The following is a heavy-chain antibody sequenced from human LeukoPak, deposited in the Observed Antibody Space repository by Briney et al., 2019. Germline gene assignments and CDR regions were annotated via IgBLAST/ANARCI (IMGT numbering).Heavy chain of an antibody. CDR3: ARGGPGYYLDY. V-gene: IGHV3-74*01. Sequence: GGSLRLSCAASGFTFSSFWMHWVRQTPGKGLEWVSRYSSDESATAYADSVKGRFSVSGDNAENTFYLQINSVRAEDTAVYYCARGGPGYYLDYWGQGTLVTVSP. CDR1: GFTFSSFW. J-gene: IGHJ4*02. CDR2: YSSDESAT.